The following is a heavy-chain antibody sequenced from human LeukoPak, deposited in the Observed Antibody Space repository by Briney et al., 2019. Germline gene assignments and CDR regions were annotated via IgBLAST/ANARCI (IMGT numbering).Heavy chain of an antibody. CDR2: ISSSSSYI. CDR3: AKDRGWQQLVSDY. J-gene: IGHJ4*02. Sequence: GGSLRLSCAASGFTFSSYSMNWVRQAPGKGLEWVSSISSSSSYIYYADSVKGRFTISRDNAKNSLYLQMNSLRAEDTAVYYCAKDRGWQQLVSDYWGQGTLVTVSS. V-gene: IGHV3-21*01. D-gene: IGHD6-13*01. CDR1: GFTFSSYS.